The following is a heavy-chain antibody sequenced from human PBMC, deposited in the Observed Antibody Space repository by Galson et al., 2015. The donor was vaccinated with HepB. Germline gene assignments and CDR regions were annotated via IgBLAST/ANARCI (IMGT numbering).Heavy chain of an antibody. J-gene: IGHJ3*02. Sequence: LRLSCAASGFTFSSYSMNWVRQAPGKGLEWVSSISSSSSYIYYADSVKGRFTISRDNAKNSLYLQMNSLRAEDTAVYYCARVKYCGGDCYQDAFDIWGQGTMVTVSS. CDR1: GFTFSSYS. V-gene: IGHV3-21*01. CDR2: ISSSSSYI. CDR3: ARVKYCGGDCYQDAFDI. D-gene: IGHD2-21*01.